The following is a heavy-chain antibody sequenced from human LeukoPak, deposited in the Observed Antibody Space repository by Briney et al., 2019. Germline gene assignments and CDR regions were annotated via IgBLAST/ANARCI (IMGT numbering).Heavy chain of an antibody. V-gene: IGHV1-2*02. J-gene: IGHJ4*02. CDR3: ARAIVVKGFTDFDY. CDR1: GYTFTGYY. D-gene: IGHD3-22*01. CDR2: INPNSGGT. Sequence: ASVKVSCKASGYTFTGYYMHWVRQAPGQGLEWMGWINPNSGGTNYAQKFQGRVTMTRDTSISTAYMELSRLRSEDMAVYYCARAIVVKGFTDFDYWGQGTLVTVSS.